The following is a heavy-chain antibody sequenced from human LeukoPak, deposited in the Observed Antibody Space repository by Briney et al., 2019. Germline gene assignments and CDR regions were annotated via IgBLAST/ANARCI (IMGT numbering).Heavy chain of an antibody. J-gene: IGHJ6*03. V-gene: IGHV3-48*01. Sequence: GGPLRLSCAASGFTFSSYSMNWVRQAPGKGLEWVSYISSSSSTIYYADSVKGRFTISRDNAKNSLYLQMNSLRAEDTAVYYCARISVAGLYYYYYMDVWGKGTTVTVSS. CDR3: ARISVAGLYYYYYMDV. CDR2: ISSSSSTI. CDR1: GFTFSSYS. D-gene: IGHD6-19*01.